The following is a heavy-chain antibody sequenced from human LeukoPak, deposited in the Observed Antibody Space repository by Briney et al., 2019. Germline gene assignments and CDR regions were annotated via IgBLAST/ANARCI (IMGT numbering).Heavy chain of an antibody. CDR2: ISSSSSYI. Sequence: GGSLRLSCAAYGFTFSSYSMNWVRQAPGKGLEWVSSISSSSSYIYYADSVKGRFTISRDNAKNSLYLQMNSLRAEDTAVYYCARGGGSGPIHYWGQGTLVTVSS. V-gene: IGHV3-21*01. D-gene: IGHD3-10*01. CDR3: ARGGGSGPIHY. CDR1: GFTFSSYS. J-gene: IGHJ4*02.